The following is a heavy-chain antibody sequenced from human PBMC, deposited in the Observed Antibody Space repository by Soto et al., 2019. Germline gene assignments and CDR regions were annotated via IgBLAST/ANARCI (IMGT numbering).Heavy chain of an antibody. V-gene: IGHV4-59*12. Sequence: SETLSLTCTVSGGSISTYYWSWIRQPPGKGLEWIGYIYYTGTANYNPSLKSRVTISVDTSKDQFSLKLTSVTAADTAVYYCARDKIRGLFDYCGQGTLVTVSS. CDR1: GGSISTYY. J-gene: IGHJ4*02. D-gene: IGHD5-12*01. CDR3: ARDKIRGLFDY. CDR2: IYYTGTA.